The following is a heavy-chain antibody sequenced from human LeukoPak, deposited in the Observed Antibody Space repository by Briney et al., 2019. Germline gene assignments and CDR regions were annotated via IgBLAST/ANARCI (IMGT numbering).Heavy chain of an antibody. CDR3: AKGASRIVGATKAWAFDI. CDR1: GFTFSSYA. Sequence: AGGSLRLSCAASGFTFSSYAMSWVRQAPGKGLEWVSAISGSGGSTYYADSVKGRFTISGDNSKNTLYLQMNSLRAEDTAVYYCAKGASRIVGATKAWAFDIWGQGTMVTVSS. CDR2: ISGSGGST. D-gene: IGHD1-26*01. V-gene: IGHV3-23*01. J-gene: IGHJ3*02.